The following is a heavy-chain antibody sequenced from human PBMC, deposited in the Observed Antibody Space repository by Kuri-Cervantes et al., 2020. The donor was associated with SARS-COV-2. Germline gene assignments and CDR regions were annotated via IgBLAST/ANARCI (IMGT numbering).Heavy chain of an antibody. D-gene: IGHD6-13*01. J-gene: IGHJ6*02. CDR2: IGTAGDP. V-gene: IGHV3-13*05. CDR1: GFTFSSYD. Sequence: GESLKISCAASGFTFSSYDMHWVRQATGKGLEWVSAIGTAGDPYYPGSVKGRFTISRDNAKNSLYLQMNSLRAEDTALYYCAKGIAYSSSWYSDYYYYYDMDVWGQGTTVTVSS. CDR3: AKGIAYSSSWYSDYYYYYDMDV.